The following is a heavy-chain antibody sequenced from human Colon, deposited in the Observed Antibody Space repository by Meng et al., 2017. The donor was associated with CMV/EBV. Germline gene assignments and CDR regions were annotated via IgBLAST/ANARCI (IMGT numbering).Heavy chain of an antibody. Sequence: EVQLLESGGGLVQPGGSLRLSCAASGFTFSTYTMSWVRQAPGRGLEWVSRIRGSGGGIYYADSVKGRFTISRDNSKNILYLQMNSLRAEDSAIYYCAKGHSDAVTASDYWGQGTLVTVSS. V-gene: IGHV3-23*01. D-gene: IGHD2-21*02. CDR2: IRGSGGGI. CDR1: GFTFSTYT. J-gene: IGHJ4*02. CDR3: AKGHSDAVTASDY.